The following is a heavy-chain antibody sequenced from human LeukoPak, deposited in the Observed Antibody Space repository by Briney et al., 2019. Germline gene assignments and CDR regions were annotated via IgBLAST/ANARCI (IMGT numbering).Heavy chain of an antibody. J-gene: IGHJ6*03. Sequence: SETLSLTCTVSGGSISSSSYYWGWIRQPPGKGLEWIGSIYYSGSTYYNPSLKSRVTISVDTSKNQFSLKLSSVTAADTAVYYCAREPGYCSSTSCPAPYYYYMDVWGKGTTVTVSS. CDR2: IYYSGST. CDR3: AREPGYCSSTSCPAPYYYYMDV. V-gene: IGHV4-39*02. CDR1: GGSISSSSYY. D-gene: IGHD2-2*01.